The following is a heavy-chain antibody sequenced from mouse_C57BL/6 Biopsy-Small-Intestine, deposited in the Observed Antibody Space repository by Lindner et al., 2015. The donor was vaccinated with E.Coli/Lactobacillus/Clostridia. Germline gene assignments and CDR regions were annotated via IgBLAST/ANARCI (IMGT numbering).Heavy chain of an antibody. J-gene: IGHJ2*01. CDR1: GGTFSSYT. V-gene: IGHV1S61*01. D-gene: IGHD2-5*01. Sequence: SVKSSCKASGGTFSSYTITWVRQAPGQGLEWLGRIVPLLDIANYAQKFQGRVTISADKATRTAYMELNSLKSDDTAVYYCATENAIIVVPAAMRYSYFDYWGQGTPVTVSS. CDR3: ATENAIIVVPAAMRYSYFDY. CDR2: IVPLLDIA.